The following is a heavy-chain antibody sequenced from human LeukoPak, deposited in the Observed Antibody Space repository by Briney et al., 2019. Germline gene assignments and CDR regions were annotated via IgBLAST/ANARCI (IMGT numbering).Heavy chain of an antibody. Sequence: GGSLRLSCAASGFTFSSYWMHWVRHAPGKGLVWVSRINSDGSSTSYADSVKGRFTISRDSAKNTLYLQMNSLRAEDTAVYYCAREGYCSSTSCQDHIDYWGQGTLVTVSS. J-gene: IGHJ4*02. CDR2: INSDGSST. V-gene: IGHV3-74*01. CDR3: AREGYCSSTSCQDHIDY. CDR1: GFTFSSYW. D-gene: IGHD2-2*01.